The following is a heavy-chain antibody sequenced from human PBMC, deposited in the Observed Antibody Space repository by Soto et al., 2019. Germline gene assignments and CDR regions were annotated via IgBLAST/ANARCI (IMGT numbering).Heavy chain of an antibody. D-gene: IGHD2-8*01. V-gene: IGHV3-30*18. CDR2: ISYDGSNK. J-gene: IGHJ4*02. Sequence: QVQLVESGGGVVQPGRSLRLSCAASGFTFSSYGMHWVRQAPGKGLEWVAVISYDGSNKYYADSVKGRFTISRDNSKNTVYLEMNRLRAEDTAVYYCAKDGGYCTNGVCSSFDYWGQGTLVTVSS. CDR3: AKDGGYCTNGVCSSFDY. CDR1: GFTFSSYG.